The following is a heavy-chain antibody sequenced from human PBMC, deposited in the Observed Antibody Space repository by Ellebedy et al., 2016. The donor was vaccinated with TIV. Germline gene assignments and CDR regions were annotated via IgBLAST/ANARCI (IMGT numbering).Heavy chain of an antibody. V-gene: IGHV1-18*01. Sequence: AASVKVSCKASGYTFTSYGISWVRQAPGQGLEWMGWISAYNGNTNYAQKLQGRVTMTTDTSTDTAYMELRSLRSDDTAVYYCAGVGQGYSGYVEFNPWGQGTLVTVSS. CDR2: ISAYNGNT. CDR3: AGVGQGYSGYVEFNP. J-gene: IGHJ5*02. CDR1: GYTFTSYG. D-gene: IGHD5-12*01.